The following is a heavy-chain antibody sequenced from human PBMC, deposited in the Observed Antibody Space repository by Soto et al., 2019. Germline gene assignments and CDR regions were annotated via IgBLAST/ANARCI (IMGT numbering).Heavy chain of an antibody. D-gene: IGHD3-22*01. J-gene: IGHJ4*02. CDR3: ARDAYYYSSRGYHRLYE. CDR2: ISDRGGST. CDR1: GFTLSNLS. V-gene: IGHV3-23*01. Sequence: PGGSLRLSCAASGFTLSNLSMSWVRQAPGKGLEWVAVISDRGGSTDYAASVKGRFTISRDNSNNTVYLQMNNLRAEDTAVYYCARDAYYYSSRGYHRLYEGGKGTL.